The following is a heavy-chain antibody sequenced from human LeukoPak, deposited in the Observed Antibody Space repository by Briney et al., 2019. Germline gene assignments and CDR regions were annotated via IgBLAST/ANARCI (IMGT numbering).Heavy chain of an antibody. CDR3: VTPYGSGGLRH. D-gene: IGHD3-10*01. V-gene: IGHV3-53*01. CDR2: IYSAGTT. CDR1: GFTISDNY. Sequence: GGSLRLSCAASGFTISDNYMNWVRQAPGKGLEWVSIIYSAGTTYYLDSVKGRFTISRDNSKNILYLQMNNLRADDTAVYYCVTPYGSGGLRHWGQGTLVTVSS. J-gene: IGHJ4*02.